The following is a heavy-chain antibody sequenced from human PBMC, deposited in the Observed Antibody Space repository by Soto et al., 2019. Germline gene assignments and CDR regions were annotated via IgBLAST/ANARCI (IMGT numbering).Heavy chain of an antibody. V-gene: IGHV4-38-2*02. D-gene: IGHD3-3*01. CDR3: ARDFSGRITIFGVAPGPWFDP. Sequence: SETLSLTCAVSGYSISSGYYWGWIRQPPGKGLEWIGSIYHSGSTYYNPSLKSRVTISVDTSKNQFSLKLSSVTAADTAVYYCARDFSGRITIFGVAPGPWFDPWGQGPLVTVSS. CDR2: IYHSGST. CDR1: GYSISSGYY. J-gene: IGHJ5*02.